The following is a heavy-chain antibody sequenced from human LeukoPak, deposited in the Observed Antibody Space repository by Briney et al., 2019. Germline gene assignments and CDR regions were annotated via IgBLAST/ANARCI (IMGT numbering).Heavy chain of an antibody. V-gene: IGHV3-7*01. CDR2: IKQDGSEK. CDR3: ARVLWFGESNFDY. CDR1: GFTFSSYW. D-gene: IGHD3-10*01. Sequence: GGSLRLSCAASGFTFSSYWMSWVRQAPGMGLEWVANIKQDGSEKYYVDSVKGRFTISRDNAKNSLYLQMNSLRAEDTAVYYCARVLWFGESNFDYWGQGTLVTVSS. J-gene: IGHJ4*02.